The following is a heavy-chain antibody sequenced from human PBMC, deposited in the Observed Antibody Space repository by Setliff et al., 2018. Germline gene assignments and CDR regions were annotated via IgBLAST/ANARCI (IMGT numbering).Heavy chain of an antibody. J-gene: IGHJ4*02. V-gene: IGHV3-7*03. CDR2: IKKDGSEK. Sequence: GESLKISCAASGFTFSSYWMSWVRQAPGKGLECVANIKKDGSEKHYVDSVKGRFIISRDNAKNSLYLQMNSLRGEDTAVYYCARGTSGWYPHDYWGQGTLVTVSS. CDR1: GFTFSSYW. D-gene: IGHD6-19*01. CDR3: ARGTSGWYPHDY.